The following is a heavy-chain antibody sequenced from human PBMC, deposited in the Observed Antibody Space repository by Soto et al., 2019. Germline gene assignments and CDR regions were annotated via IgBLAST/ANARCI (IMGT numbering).Heavy chain of an antibody. CDR3: ARGIVATILDY. Sequence: QVQLQQWGAGLLKPSETLSLTCAVYGGSFSGYYWSWIRQPPRQGLERVGEINHSGSTNYNPSLKSRVTISVDTSKNQFSLKLSSVTAADTAVYYCARGIVATILDYWGQGTLVTVSS. J-gene: IGHJ4*02. CDR1: GGSFSGYY. V-gene: IGHV4-34*01. D-gene: IGHD5-12*01. CDR2: INHSGST.